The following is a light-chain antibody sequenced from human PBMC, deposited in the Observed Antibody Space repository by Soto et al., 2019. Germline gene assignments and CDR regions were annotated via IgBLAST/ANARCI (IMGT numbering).Light chain of an antibody. CDR3: QQYGSSPNT. CDR2: GAS. V-gene: IGKV3-20*01. J-gene: IGKJ1*01. CDR1: QSVSSY. Sequence: EIVLTQSPGTLSLSPGERATLSCRASQSVSSYLAWYQQKPGQAPRLLIYGASSRATGIPDRFSGSGSGTDFTLTIRRLEPEDFAVYYCQQYGSSPNTFGQGTKVEIK.